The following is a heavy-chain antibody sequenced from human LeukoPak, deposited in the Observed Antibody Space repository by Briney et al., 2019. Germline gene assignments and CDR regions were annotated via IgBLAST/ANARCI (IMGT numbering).Heavy chain of an antibody. CDR1: GFTFSSYT. CDR2: ISGSGDST. J-gene: IGHJ4*02. CDR3: AKDYPLDY. V-gene: IGHV3-23*01. Sequence: GGSLRLSCAASGFTFSSYTMHWVRQAPGKGLEWVSAISGSGDSTFYADSVRGRFTISRDNSENTLSLQMNSLRGEDTAVYYCAKDYPLDYWGQGTLVTVSS.